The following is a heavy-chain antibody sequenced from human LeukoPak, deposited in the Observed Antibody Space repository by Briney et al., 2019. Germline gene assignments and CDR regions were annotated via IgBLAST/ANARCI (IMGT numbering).Heavy chain of an antibody. V-gene: IGHV4-39*07. Sequence: SETLSLTCTVSGSSISSSSYYWGWIRQPPGKGLEWIGSIYYSGSTNYNPSLKSRVTISVDTSKNQFSLRLSSVTAADTAVYYCARLTKNDSGTYRFGKKKRGYMDVWGKGTTVTISS. CDR2: IYYSGST. CDR1: GSSISSSSYY. CDR3: ARLTKNDSGTYRFGKKKRGYMDV. D-gene: IGHD3-10*01. J-gene: IGHJ6*03.